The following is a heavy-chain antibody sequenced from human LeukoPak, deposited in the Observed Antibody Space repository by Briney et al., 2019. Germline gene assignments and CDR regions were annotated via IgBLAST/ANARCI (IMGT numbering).Heavy chain of an antibody. J-gene: IGHJ4*02. CDR2: IYHSGST. Sequence: ASETLSLTCSVSGYSISSGYYWGWIRQPPGKGLEWIGSIYHSGSTYYNPSLKRRVTISLDTSKNQFSLKVRSVTAADTAVYFCARVRAVAGTPFDYWGQGTLVTVSS. CDR3: ARVRAVAGTPFDY. CDR1: GYSISSGYY. V-gene: IGHV4-38-2*02. D-gene: IGHD6-19*01.